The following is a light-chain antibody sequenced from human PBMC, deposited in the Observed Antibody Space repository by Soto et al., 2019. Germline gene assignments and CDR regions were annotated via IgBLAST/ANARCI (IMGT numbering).Light chain of an antibody. CDR2: DNS. J-gene: IGLJ2*01. CDR3: GTWDSSLSAGV. Sequence: QSVLTQPPSVSAAPGQKVTISCTGSSSNIGKNYVAWYQQLPGTAPNLLIYDNSKRPSGIPDRFSGSKSGTSATLGITGLQAGDEADYYCGTWDSSLSAGVFGGGTKVTVL. CDR1: SSNIGKNY. V-gene: IGLV1-51*01.